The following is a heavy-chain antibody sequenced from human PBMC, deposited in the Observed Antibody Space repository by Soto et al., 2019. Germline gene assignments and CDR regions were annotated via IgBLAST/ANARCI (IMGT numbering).Heavy chain of an antibody. Sequence: QVQLVQSGAEVKKPGSSVKVSCKASGGTFSSYTISWVRQAPGQGLEWMGRIIPILGIANYAQKFQGRVTITADKSTSTAYMELNSLRSEDTAVYYCARDFLPGIAALTLLAQGGSWFDPWGQGTLVTVSS. CDR1: GGTFSSYT. J-gene: IGHJ5*02. CDR3: ARDFLPGIAALTLLAQGGSWFDP. V-gene: IGHV1-69*08. D-gene: IGHD6-13*01. CDR2: IIPILGIA.